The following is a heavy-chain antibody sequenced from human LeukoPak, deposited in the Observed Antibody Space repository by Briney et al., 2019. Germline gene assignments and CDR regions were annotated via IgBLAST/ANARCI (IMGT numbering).Heavy chain of an antibody. V-gene: IGHV3-48*03. CDR3: ASDPGIAVAGGGNY. Sequence: PGGSLRLSCAASGFAFSSYEMNWVRQAPGKGLEWVSYISSSGSTIYYADSVKGRFTISRDNAKNSLYLQMNSLRAEDTAVYYCASDPGIAVAGGGNYWGQGTLVTVSS. D-gene: IGHD6-19*01. CDR2: ISSSGSTI. CDR1: GFAFSSYE. J-gene: IGHJ4*02.